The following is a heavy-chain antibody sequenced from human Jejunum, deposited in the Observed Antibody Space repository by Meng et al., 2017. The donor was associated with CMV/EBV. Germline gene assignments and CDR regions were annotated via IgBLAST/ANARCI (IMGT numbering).Heavy chain of an antibody. CDR2: IYYSGPT. Sequence: ISSSSYYWAWIRQPPGKGLEWIGSIYYSGPTFYNPSLKSRVTISGDMSNNQFSLTLSSLTAADTAVFYCARGVLEVSNYYYGMDVWGQGTTVTVSS. V-gene: IGHV4-39*01. D-gene: IGHD2-8*02. J-gene: IGHJ6*02. CDR3: ARGVLEVSNYYYGMDV. CDR1: ISSSSYY.